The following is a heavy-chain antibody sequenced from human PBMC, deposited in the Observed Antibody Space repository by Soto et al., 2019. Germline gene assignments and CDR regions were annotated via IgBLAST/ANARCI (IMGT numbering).Heavy chain of an antibody. CDR1: GGTFSSYT. Sequence: QVQLVQSGAEVKKPGSSVKVSCKASGGTFSSYTISWVRQAPGQGLEWMGRIIPILGIANYAQKFQGRVTITADKSTSTAYMELSSLRSEDTAVYYCARCTVTNYYYYYYMDVWGKGTTVTVSS. D-gene: IGHD4-4*01. V-gene: IGHV1-69*02. CDR3: ARCTVTNYYYYYYMDV. J-gene: IGHJ6*03. CDR2: IIPILGIA.